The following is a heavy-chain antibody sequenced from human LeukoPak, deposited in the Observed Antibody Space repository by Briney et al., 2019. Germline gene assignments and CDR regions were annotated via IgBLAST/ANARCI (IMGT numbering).Heavy chain of an antibody. CDR3: ARGGFYSAGDCYVDY. V-gene: IGHV4-34*01. CDR1: GGSFSPYY. J-gene: IGHJ4*02. CDR2: INHSGST. Sequence: SETLSLTCAVYGGSFSPYYWSWICQPPGKGLEWIGEINHSGSTNYNPPLKSRVTISVDTSKNQFSLRLSSVTAADTAVYYCARGGFYSAGDCYVDYWGQGTLVTVSS. D-gene: IGHD2-21*02.